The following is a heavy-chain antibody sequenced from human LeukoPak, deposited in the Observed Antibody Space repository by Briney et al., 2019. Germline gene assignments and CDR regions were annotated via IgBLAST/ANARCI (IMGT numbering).Heavy chain of an antibody. Sequence: GGSLGLSCAASGFTVSSNYMSWVRQAPGKGLEWVSVIYSGGSTYYADSVKGRFTISRDNSKNMLYLQMNSLRAEDTAVYYCARDRSVAAAGAFDIWGQGTMVTVSS. CDR1: GFTVSSNY. CDR2: IYSGGST. CDR3: ARDRSVAAAGAFDI. D-gene: IGHD6-13*01. J-gene: IGHJ3*02. V-gene: IGHV3-66*01.